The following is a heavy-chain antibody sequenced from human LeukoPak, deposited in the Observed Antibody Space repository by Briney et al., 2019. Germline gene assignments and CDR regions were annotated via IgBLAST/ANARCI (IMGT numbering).Heavy chain of an antibody. V-gene: IGHV3-7*01. CDR3: ARLLHCSSTHCYTGYFDY. CDR2: IKQDGSEK. D-gene: IGHD2-2*02. J-gene: IGHJ4*02. Sequence: PGGSLRLSCAVSGFTFSNSWMTWVRQAPGKGLEWAANIKQDGSEKYYIDSVKGRFTISRDNAENSLYLQMNSLRAEDTAVYYCARLLHCSSTHCYTGYFDYWGQGILVTVSS. CDR1: GFTFSNSW.